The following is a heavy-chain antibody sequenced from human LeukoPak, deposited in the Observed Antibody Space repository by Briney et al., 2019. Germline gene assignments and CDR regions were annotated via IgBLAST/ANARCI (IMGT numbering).Heavy chain of an antibody. D-gene: IGHD3-22*01. CDR1: GGSISSGGYY. J-gene: IGHJ3*02. CDR3: ARAYYYASSAFDI. Sequence: SETLPLTCTVSGGSISSGGYYWTWIRQHPGKGLEWIGYIYYSGSTYYNPPLKSRVTISVDTSKNQFSLRLSSVTAADTAVYYCARAYYYASSAFDIWGQGTMVTVSS. V-gene: IGHV4-31*03. CDR2: IYYSGST.